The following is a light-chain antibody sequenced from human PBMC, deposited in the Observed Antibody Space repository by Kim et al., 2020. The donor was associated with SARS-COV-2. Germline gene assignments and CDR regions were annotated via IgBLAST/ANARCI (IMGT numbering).Light chain of an antibody. CDR3: NSRDSSGNHLRV. Sequence: SSELTQDPAVSVALGQTVRITCQGDSLRSYYASWYQQKPGQAPVLVIYGKNNRPSGIPDRFSGYSSGNTASLTITGAQAEDEADYYCNSRDSSGNHLRVFGTGTKVTVL. CDR2: GKN. J-gene: IGLJ1*01. V-gene: IGLV3-19*01. CDR1: SLRSYY.